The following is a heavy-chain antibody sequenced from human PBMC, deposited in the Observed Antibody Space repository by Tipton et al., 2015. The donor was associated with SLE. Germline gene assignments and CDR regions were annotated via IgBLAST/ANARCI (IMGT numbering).Heavy chain of an antibody. V-gene: IGHV3-30*02. CDR2: IRYDGTSE. Sequence: GSLRLSCIASASTLSNYDMHWVRQVPGKGLEWVAFIRYDGTSENYADSVKGRFTISRDSSKRTLYLQMDSLRPEDTAVYYCAKDWFGLGQYDLDVWGQGTPVTVTS. D-gene: IGHD3-10*01. J-gene: IGHJ6*02. CDR1: ASTLSNYD. CDR3: AKDWFGLGQYDLDV.